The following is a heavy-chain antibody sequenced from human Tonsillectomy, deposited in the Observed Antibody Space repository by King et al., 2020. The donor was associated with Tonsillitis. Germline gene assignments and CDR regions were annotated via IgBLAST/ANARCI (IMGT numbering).Heavy chain of an antibody. CDR2: IDPADSHT. D-gene: IGHD4-17*01. V-gene: IGHV5-10-1*03. CDR1: GYNFANYW. CDR3: AYYGASDAFDF. Sequence: VQLVESGAEVKKPGESLKISCPGSGYNFANYWISWVRQMPGRGLEWMGRIDPADSHTTYSPSFQGHVTFSADKAISTAFLQWTSLKASDTAMYYCAYYGASDAFDFWGQGTMVIVSS. J-gene: IGHJ3*01.